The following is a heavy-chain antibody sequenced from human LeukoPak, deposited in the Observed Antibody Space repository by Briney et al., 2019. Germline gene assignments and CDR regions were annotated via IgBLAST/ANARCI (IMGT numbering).Heavy chain of an antibody. CDR2: IYHSGST. V-gene: IGHV4-4*02. CDR3: ARDYYDILTGYYNAEDY. D-gene: IGHD3-9*01. CDR1: GGSISSSNW. Sequence: SGTLSLTCAVSGGSISSSNWWSWVRQPPGKGLEWIGEIYHSGSTNYNPSLKSRATISVDKSKNQFSLKLSSVTAADTAVYYCARDYYDILTGYYNAEDYWGQGTLVTVSS. J-gene: IGHJ4*02.